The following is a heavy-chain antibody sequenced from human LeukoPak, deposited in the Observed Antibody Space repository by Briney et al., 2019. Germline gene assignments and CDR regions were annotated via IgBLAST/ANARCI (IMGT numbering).Heavy chain of an antibody. J-gene: IGHJ4*02. D-gene: IGHD2-2*01. CDR1: GFTFSSYA. Sequence: GGSLRLSCAASGFTFSSYAMSWVRQAPGKGLEWVSSISNSGSYIYYADSVKGRFTISRDNAKNSLYLQMNSLRAEDTAVYYCANHLACGSTSCPPFDYWGQGTLVTVSS. CDR3: ANHLACGSTSCPPFDY. CDR2: ISNSGSYI. V-gene: IGHV3-21*01.